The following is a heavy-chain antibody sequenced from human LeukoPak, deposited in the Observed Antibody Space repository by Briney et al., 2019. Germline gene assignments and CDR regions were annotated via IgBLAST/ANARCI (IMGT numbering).Heavy chain of an antibody. J-gene: IGHJ3*02. D-gene: IGHD5-24*01. V-gene: IGHV3-23*01. CDR2: ISASGVMT. CDR3: ARGRDGYNLVDAFDI. Sequence: GGSLRLSCAASGFTFSSYEMNWVRQAPGKGLEWVSSISASGVMTYYADSVKGRFTVSRDNSKNSLYLQMSSLTAADTAVYYCARGRDGYNLVDAFDIWGQGIMVTVSS. CDR1: GFTFSSYE.